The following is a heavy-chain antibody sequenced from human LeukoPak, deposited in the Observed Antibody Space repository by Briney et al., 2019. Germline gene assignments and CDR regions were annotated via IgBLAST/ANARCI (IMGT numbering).Heavy chain of an antibody. Sequence: GASLRLSCAASGFTFSSYAMSRVRQAPGKGLEWVSAIRGSGGSTYYADSVKGRFTISRDISKNTLYLQMNSLSAEDTAVYNCAKDLADYGDSMYYFDYWGQGTLVTVFS. CDR2: IRGSGGST. J-gene: IGHJ4*02. CDR1: GFTFSSYA. V-gene: IGHV3-23*01. CDR3: AKDLADYGDSMYYFDY. D-gene: IGHD4-17*01.